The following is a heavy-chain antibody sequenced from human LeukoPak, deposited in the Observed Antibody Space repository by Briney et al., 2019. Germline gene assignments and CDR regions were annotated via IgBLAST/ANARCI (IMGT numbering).Heavy chain of an antibody. D-gene: IGHD2-2*01. CDR2: INPNSGGT. Sequence: ASVKVSCKASGYTFTGYYMHWVRQAPGQGLEWMGWINPNSGGTNYAQKFQGRVTMTRDTSISTAYMELSRLRSDDTAVYYCARFDLLGYCSSTSCYGENYYGMDVWGQGTTVTVSS. J-gene: IGHJ6*02. V-gene: IGHV1-2*02. CDR3: ARFDLLGYCSSTSCYGENYYGMDV. CDR1: GYTFTGYY.